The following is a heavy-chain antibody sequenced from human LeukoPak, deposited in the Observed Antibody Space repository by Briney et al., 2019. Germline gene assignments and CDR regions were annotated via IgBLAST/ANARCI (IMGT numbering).Heavy chain of an antibody. CDR2: ISSSSTTI. CDR3: AKNGDRGAYCTGGTCYPYFYYYMDV. Sequence: GGSLRLSCAASGFTCRSYGMSWVRQAPGKGLEWVSYISSSSTTIYYADSVKGRFTISRDNSKNTLYLQMNSLRAEDTAIYYCAKNGDRGAYCTGGTCYPYFYYYMDVWGKGTTVTI. V-gene: IGHV3-48*01. J-gene: IGHJ6*03. CDR1: GFTCRSYG. D-gene: IGHD2-15*01.